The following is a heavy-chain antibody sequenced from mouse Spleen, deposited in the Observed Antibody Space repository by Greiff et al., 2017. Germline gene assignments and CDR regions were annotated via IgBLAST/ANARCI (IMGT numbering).Heavy chain of an antibody. J-gene: IGHJ2*01. D-gene: IGHD2-4*01. V-gene: IGHV1-19*01. CDR1: GYTFTDYY. CDR2: INPYNGGT. Sequence: EVQLQQSGPVLVKPGASVKMSCKASGYTFTDYYMNWVKQSHGKSLEWIGVINPYNGGTSYNQKFKGKATLTVDKSSSTAYMELNSLTSEDSAVYYCARGRIKLDYWGQGTTLTVSS. CDR3: ARGRIKLDY.